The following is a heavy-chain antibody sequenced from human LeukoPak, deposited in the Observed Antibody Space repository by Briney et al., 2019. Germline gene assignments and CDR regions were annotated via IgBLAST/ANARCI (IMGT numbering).Heavy chain of an antibody. Sequence: GWSVRLSCAASGFTFTSYWMSWVRQAPGKGLEWVANIRQDGNENYYVDSVKGRFTISRDNAKNSLYLQMNSLRAEDTAVYYCARDQRLGWNSDYWGQGTLVTVSS. CDR2: IRQDGNEN. D-gene: IGHD1-1*01. CDR1: GFTFTSYW. V-gene: IGHV3-7*01. CDR3: ARDQRLGWNSDY. J-gene: IGHJ4*02.